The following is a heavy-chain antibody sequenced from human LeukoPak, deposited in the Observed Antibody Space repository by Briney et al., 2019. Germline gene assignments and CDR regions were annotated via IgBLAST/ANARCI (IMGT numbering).Heavy chain of an antibody. J-gene: IGHJ6*02. D-gene: IGHD3-16*01. Sequence: GGSLRLSCAASGFTFSSYAMSWVRQAPGKGLEWVSAISGSGGSTYYADSVKGRFTISRDNSKNTLYLQMNSLRDEDTAVYYCARGERTIIYYYYYGMDVWGQGTTVTVSS. CDR3: ARGERTIIYYYYYGMDV. CDR1: GFTFSSYA. CDR2: ISGSGGST. V-gene: IGHV3-23*01.